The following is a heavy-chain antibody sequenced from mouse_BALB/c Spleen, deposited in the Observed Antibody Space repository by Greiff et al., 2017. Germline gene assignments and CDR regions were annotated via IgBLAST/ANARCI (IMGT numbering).Heavy chain of an antibody. V-gene: IGHV1-18*01. Sequence: EVQLMESGPELVKPGASVKIPCKASGYTFTDYNMDWVKQSHGKSLEWIGDINPNNGGTIYNQKFKGKATLTVDKSSSTAYMELRSLTSEDTAVYYCARSLFITTALFDYWGQGTTLTVSS. CDR1: GYTFTDYN. CDR3: ARSLFITTALFDY. CDR2: INPNNGGT. J-gene: IGHJ2*01. D-gene: IGHD1-2*01.